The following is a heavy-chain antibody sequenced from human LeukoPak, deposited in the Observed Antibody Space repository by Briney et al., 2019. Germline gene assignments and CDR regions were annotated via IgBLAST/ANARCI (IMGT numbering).Heavy chain of an antibody. CDR2: IRNKANDYAT. CDR1: GFTFSDSA. J-gene: IGHJ4*02. CDR3: TGSFGELTFFDY. V-gene: IGHV3-73*01. D-gene: IGHD3-10*01. Sequence: GGSLRLSCAASGFTFSDSAMHWVRQASGKRLEWVGRIRNKANDYATTYSVSMKGRFTISRDDSMNTAYLQMNSLKTEDTAVYYCTGSFGELTFFDYWGLGTLVTVSS.